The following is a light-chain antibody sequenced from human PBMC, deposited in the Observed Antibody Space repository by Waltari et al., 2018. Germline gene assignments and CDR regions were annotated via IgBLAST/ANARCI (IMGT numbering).Light chain of an antibody. CDR2: DVS. CDR1: SSAVGGYNY. V-gene: IGLV2-14*03. J-gene: IGLJ3*02. Sequence: QSALTQPASVSGSPGQSITISCTGTSSAVGGYNYVSCYQQHPGKAPKLMIYDVSNRPSGVSNRFSGSKSGNTASLTISGLQAEDDADYYCSSYTSSSTLWVFGGGTKLTVL. CDR3: SSYTSSSTLWV.